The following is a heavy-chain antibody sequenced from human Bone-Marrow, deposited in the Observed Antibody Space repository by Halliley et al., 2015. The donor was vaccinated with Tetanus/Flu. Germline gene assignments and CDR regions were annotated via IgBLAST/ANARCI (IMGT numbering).Heavy chain of an antibody. CDR2: IDSPGGTI. V-gene: IGHV3-48*02. D-gene: IGHD1-1*01. CDR3: VRGIGKDVDFDY. Sequence: WISYIDSPGGTIFYADSVKGRVTISRHNAKSSLYLDLDRLSHEDTATYYCVRGIGKDVDFDYWGQGTMVTVSS. J-gene: IGHJ4*02.